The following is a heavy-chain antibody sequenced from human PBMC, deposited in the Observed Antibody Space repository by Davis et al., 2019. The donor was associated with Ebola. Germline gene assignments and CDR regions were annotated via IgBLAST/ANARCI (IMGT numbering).Heavy chain of an antibody. V-gene: IGHV3-48*04. CDR2: IINTAGTK. CDR1: GFTFSSYS. J-gene: IGHJ4*02. D-gene: IGHD7-27*01. CDR3: VRDSNWAFDY. Sequence: GESLKISCAASGFTFSSYSMNWVRQAPGKGLEWTSYIINTAGTKYYADSVQGRFTISRDNAKNLVFLQMNSLRAEDTAVYYCVRDSNWAFDYWGQGTLVTVSS.